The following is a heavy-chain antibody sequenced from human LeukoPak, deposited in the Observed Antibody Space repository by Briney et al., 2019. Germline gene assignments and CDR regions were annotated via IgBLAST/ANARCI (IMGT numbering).Heavy chain of an antibody. J-gene: IGHJ4*02. D-gene: IGHD5-18*01. Sequence: SETLSLTCTVSGGSISSSSYYWGWIRQPPGKGLEWIGSIYYSGSTYYNPSLKSRVTISVDTSKNQFSLKLSSVTAADTAVYYCARVTRVDIVATERGYSYGYYFDYWGQGTLVTVSS. CDR1: GGSISSSSYY. V-gene: IGHV4-39*07. CDR3: ARVTRVDIVATERGYSYGYYFDY. CDR2: IYYSGST.